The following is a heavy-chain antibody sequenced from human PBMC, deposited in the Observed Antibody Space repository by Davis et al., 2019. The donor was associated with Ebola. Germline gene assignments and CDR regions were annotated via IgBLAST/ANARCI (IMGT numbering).Heavy chain of an antibody. CDR3: VKGIGGWSDGMDY. CDR1: GFTFSTYW. CDR2: IKQDGSEK. J-gene: IGHJ4*02. D-gene: IGHD2-15*01. Sequence: GESLKISCAVSGFTFSTYWMTWVRQAPGKGLEWVANIKQDGSEKYYVDSVKGRFTISRDNAENSVDLQMNSLSAEDTAVYYCVKGIGGWSDGMDYWGQGTLVTVSS. V-gene: IGHV3-7*03.